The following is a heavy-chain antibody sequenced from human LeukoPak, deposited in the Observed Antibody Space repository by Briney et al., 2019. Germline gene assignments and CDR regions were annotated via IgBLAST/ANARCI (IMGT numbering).Heavy chain of an antibody. J-gene: IGHJ5*02. CDR1: GGSISSSSYY. CDR2: ITHSEGT. Sequence: PSETLSLTCTVSGGSISSSSYYWGWIRQPPGKGLEWIGEITHSEGTNYNPSLKGRVTISIDTSKKQFSLNLTSVTAADTAVYYCARPGSRHHSTSYPRYWSVWYDTWGQGTLVTVSS. CDR3: ARPGSRHHSTSYPRYWSVWYDT. V-gene: IGHV4-39*07. D-gene: IGHD6-6*01.